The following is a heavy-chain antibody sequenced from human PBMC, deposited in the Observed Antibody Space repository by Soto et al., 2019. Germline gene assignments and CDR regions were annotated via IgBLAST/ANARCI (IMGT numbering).Heavy chain of an antibody. V-gene: IGHV1-2*02. Sequence: ASVKVSCKASGYTFSDYYIHWVRQAPGQGLEWMGWIDPRNGGTKYAQKFQDRFSMTTDTSTSTAYMELSSLRSEDTAVYYCASHGAMVTSRVRGFDYWGQGTLVTVSS. CDR1: GYTFSDYY. J-gene: IGHJ4*02. D-gene: IGHD5-18*01. CDR2: IDPRNGGT. CDR3: ASHGAMVTSRVRGFDY.